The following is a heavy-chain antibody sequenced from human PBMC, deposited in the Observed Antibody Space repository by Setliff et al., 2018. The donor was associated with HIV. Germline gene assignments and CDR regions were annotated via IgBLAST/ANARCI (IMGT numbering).Heavy chain of an antibody. V-gene: IGHV1-2*06. D-gene: IGHD5-12*01. CDR2: INPNNGDT. Sequence: ASVKVSCKASGYTFTGYDINWVRQATGQGLEWMGRINPNNGDTNYAQKFQGRVTMTRDTSTSTAYMELSRLRSDDTAVYYCAREFGAGIRQIVAGEFYYMDVWGKGTTVTVSS. CDR3: AREFGAGIRQIVAGEFYYMDV. CDR1: GYTFTGYD. J-gene: IGHJ6*03.